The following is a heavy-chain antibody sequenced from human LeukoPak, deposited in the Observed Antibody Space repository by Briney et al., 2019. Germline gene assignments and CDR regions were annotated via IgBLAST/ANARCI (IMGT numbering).Heavy chain of an antibody. J-gene: IGHJ5*02. V-gene: IGHV3-74*01. CDR1: GFTFSRYW. D-gene: IGHD1-26*01. CDR3: ARVEKKLIVGSTNHWFDP. Sequence: GGSLRLSCAASGFTFSRYWMYWVRQAPGRGLVWVSHTNSDGSSTGYADSVKGRFTISRDNAKNTLYLQMNSLRADDTAVYYCARVEKKLIVGSTNHWFDPWGQGTLVTVSS. CDR2: TNSDGSST.